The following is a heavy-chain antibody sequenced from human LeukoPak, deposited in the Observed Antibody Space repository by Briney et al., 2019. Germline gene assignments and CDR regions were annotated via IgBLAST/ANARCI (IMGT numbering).Heavy chain of an antibody. V-gene: IGHV3-7*01. CDR2: IKQDGSEK. CDR1: GFTFSSYW. J-gene: IGHJ3*02. CDR3: ARDPMYYDILTGYLPRDAFDI. Sequence: GGSLRLSCAASGFTFSSYWMSWVRQAPGKGLEWVANIKQDGSEKYYVDSVKGRFTISRDNAKNSLYLQMNSLRAEDTAVYYCARDPMYYDILTGYLPRDAFDIWGQGTMVTVSS. D-gene: IGHD3-9*01.